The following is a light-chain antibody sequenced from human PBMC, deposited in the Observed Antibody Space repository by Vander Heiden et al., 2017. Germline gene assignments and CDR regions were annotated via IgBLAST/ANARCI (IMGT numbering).Light chain of an antibody. CDR2: SNN. V-gene: IGLV1-44*01. J-gene: IGLJ3*02. CDR1: SSNIGRNN. Sequence: QSVLTQPHSASGTPGERVTISCSGDSSNIGRNNVNWYQHLPGTAPKLLIHSNNQRPSGVPDRFAGSRSGTSASLAISGLQSEDEAEYYCAAWDDTLSGYWVFGGGTKLTVL. CDR3: AAWDDTLSGYWV.